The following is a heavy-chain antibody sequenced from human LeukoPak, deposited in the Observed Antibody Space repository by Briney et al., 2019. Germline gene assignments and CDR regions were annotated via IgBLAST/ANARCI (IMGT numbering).Heavy chain of an antibody. D-gene: IGHD3-9*01. Sequence: SETLSLTCGVYGGSFSGYYWSWIRQPPGKGLEWIGEINHSGSTNYNPSLKSRVTISVDTSKNQFSLKLSSVTAADTAVYYCASHQTYISTGYLDYWGQGTLVTVSS. J-gene: IGHJ4*02. CDR3: ASHQTYISTGYLDY. V-gene: IGHV4-34*01. CDR1: GGSFSGYY. CDR2: INHSGST.